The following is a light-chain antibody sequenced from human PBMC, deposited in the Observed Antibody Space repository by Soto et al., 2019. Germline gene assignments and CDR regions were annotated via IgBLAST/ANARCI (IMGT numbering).Light chain of an antibody. Sequence: DIQGTVAALALSASLGLVAAFPCRASQSISWLAWYQQKPGKAPKLLIYDVSSLQTGVPSRFSGSGSGTEFTLTISSLQPDDFATYYCQQFNTYFRTFGQGTKVDIK. CDR1: QSISW. CDR2: DVS. V-gene: IGKV1-5*01. CDR3: QQFNTYFRT. J-gene: IGKJ1*01.